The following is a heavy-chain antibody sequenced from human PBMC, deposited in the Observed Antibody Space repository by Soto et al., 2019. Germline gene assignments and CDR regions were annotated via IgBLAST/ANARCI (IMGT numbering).Heavy chain of an antibody. Sequence: LSLTCTVSGGSISSYYWSWIRQPPGKGLEWIGYIYYSGSTNYNPSLKSRVTISVDTSKNQFSLKLSSVTAADTAVYYCARHSRVAASREYYFDYWGQGTLVTVSS. CDR3: ARHSRVAASREYYFDY. J-gene: IGHJ4*02. CDR2: IYYSGST. CDR1: GGSISSYY. D-gene: IGHD6-19*01. V-gene: IGHV4-59*08.